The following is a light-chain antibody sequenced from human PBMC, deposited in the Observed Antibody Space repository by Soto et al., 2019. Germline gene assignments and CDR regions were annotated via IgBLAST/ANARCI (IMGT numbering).Light chain of an antibody. CDR1: QTISSW. CDR3: QQYNRLPWT. J-gene: IGKJ1*01. V-gene: IGKV1-5*01. CDR2: DAS. Sequence: DIQMTQSPSTLSASVGDRVTITCRASQTISSWLAWYQQKAGKAPKLLIYDASSLESGVPSRFSGSGSGTEFTLTISSLQPDDFATYYCQQYNRLPWTFGQGTKVEIK.